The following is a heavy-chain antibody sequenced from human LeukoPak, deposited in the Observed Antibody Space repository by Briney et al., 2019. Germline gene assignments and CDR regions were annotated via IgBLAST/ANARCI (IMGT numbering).Heavy chain of an antibody. CDR3: ARDRESSSWFDY. Sequence: VGSLRLSCAASGFTFSSYSMNWVRQAPGKGLEWVSSISTSSSYIYYADSVKGRFTISRDNAKNSLYLQMKSLRAEDTAVYYCARDRESSSWFDYWGQGTLVTVS. CDR2: ISTSSSYI. V-gene: IGHV3-21*01. CDR1: GFTFSSYS. J-gene: IGHJ4*02. D-gene: IGHD6-13*01.